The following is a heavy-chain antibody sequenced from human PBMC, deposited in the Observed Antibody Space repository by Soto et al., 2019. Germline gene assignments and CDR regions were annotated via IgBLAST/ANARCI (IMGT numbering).Heavy chain of an antibody. CDR3: ASSIAAAGTPFWYYYYGMDV. CDR2: IIPIFGTA. D-gene: IGHD6-13*01. Sequence: WASVKVSCKASGGTFSSYAISWVRQAPGQGLEWMGGIIPIFGTANYAQKFQGRVTITADESTSTAYMELSSLRSEDTAVYYCASSIAAAGTPFWYYYYGMDVWGQGTTVTVS. V-gene: IGHV1-69*13. J-gene: IGHJ6*02. CDR1: GGTFSSYA.